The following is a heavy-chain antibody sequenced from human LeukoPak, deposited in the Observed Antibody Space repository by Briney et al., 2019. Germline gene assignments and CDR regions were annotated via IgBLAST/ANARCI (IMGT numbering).Heavy chain of an antibody. Sequence: GESLKISCKGSGYSFTSYWIGWVRQMPGKGLGGMGIIYPGDSDTRYSPSFQGQVTSSADKSISTAYLQCSSMKASDTAMYYCARTQCGGDCYSLDYWGQGTLVTVSS. CDR2: IYPGDSDT. J-gene: IGHJ4*02. CDR1: GYSFTSYW. CDR3: ARTQCGGDCYSLDY. D-gene: IGHD2-21*01. V-gene: IGHV5-51*01.